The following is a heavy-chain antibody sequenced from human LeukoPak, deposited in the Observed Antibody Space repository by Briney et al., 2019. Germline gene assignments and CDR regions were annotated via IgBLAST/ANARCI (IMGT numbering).Heavy chain of an antibody. V-gene: IGHV3-23*01. D-gene: IGHD6-13*01. Sequence: PAGGSLRLSCAASGFTFSSYAMSWVRQAPGKGLEWVSVISGNGGSTHYADSVKGRFTISRDNSKNTLYLQMNSLRAEDTAVYYCAKDLLSKQLGRFDYWGQGTLVTVSS. J-gene: IGHJ4*02. CDR3: AKDLLSKQLGRFDY. CDR2: ISGNGGST. CDR1: GFTFSSYA.